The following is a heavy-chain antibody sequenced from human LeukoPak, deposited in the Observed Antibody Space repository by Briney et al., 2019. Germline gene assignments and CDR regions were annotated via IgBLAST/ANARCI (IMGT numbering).Heavy chain of an antibody. D-gene: IGHD6-19*01. V-gene: IGHV7-4-1*02. CDR3: ARGSLPANVHSGWLNWFDP. CDR2: INTNTGNP. Sequence: PPASVKVSCKASGGTFSSYAISWVRQAPGQGPEWMGWINTNTGNPMYAQGFTGRFVFSLDTSVSTAYLQISSLKAEDSAVYYCARGSLPANVHSGWLNWFDPWGQGTLVTVSS. CDR1: GGTFSSYA. J-gene: IGHJ5*02.